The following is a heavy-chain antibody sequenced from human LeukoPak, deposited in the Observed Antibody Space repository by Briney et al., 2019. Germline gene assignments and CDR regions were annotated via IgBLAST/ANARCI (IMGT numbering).Heavy chain of an antibody. V-gene: IGHV3-48*04. D-gene: IGHD3-10*01. CDR1: GFTFSSYS. CDR3: AREVWFGELLDDY. CDR2: ISSSSSTI. Sequence: GGSLRLSCAASGFTFSSYSMNWVRQAPGKGLEWVSYISSSSSTIYYADSVKGRFTISRDNAKSSLYLQMNSLSAEDTAVYYCAREVWFGELLDDYWGQGTLVTVSP. J-gene: IGHJ4*02.